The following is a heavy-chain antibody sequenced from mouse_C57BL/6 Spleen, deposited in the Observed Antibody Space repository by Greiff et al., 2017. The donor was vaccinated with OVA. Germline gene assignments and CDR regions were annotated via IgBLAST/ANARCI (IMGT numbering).Heavy chain of an antibody. CDR1: GYSITSGYY. CDR2: ISYDGSN. D-gene: IGHD2-3*01. CDR3: ARGDGYYPFAY. Sequence: VQLQQSGPGLVKPSQSLSLTCSVTGYSITSGYYWHWIRQFPGNKLEWMGYISYDGSNNYNPSLKNRISITRDTSKNQFFLKLNSVTTEDTATYYCARGDGYYPFAYWGQGTLVTVSA. V-gene: IGHV3-6*01. J-gene: IGHJ3*01.